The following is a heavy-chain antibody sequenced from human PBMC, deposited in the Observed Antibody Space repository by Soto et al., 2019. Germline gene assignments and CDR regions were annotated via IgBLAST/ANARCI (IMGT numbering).Heavy chain of an antibody. Sequence: QVKLQETGPGLVKPSQTLSLTCGVSGKSIRSAGYYWTWLRQRPGKGLEWIGHISYFGDTHYSPPLTSRVTISLDPSKNQFSLEMTSVKAADTAVYYCETSPPGDNDACDGWGQGTLVSVSS. CDR1: GKSIRSAGYY. V-gene: IGHV4-31*11. D-gene: IGHD4-17*01. J-gene: IGHJ3*01. CDR3: ETSPPGDNDACDG. CDR2: ISYFGDT.